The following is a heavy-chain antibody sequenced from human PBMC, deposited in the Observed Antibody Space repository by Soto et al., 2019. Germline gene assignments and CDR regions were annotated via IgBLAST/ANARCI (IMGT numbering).Heavy chain of an antibody. CDR1: GYTFTAYY. CDR3: ARGFPISGWYGQFDY. D-gene: IGHD6-19*01. V-gene: IGHV1-2*02. CDR2: INPNSGGT. J-gene: IGHJ4*02. Sequence: ASVKVSCKASGYTFTAYYMHWVRQAPGQGLEWMGWINPNSGGTNYAQKFQGRVTMTRDTSISTAYMELSRLRSDDTAVYYCARGFPISGWYGQFDYWGQGTLVTVSS.